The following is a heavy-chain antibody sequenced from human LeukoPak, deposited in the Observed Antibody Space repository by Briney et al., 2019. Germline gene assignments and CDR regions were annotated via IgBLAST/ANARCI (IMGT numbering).Heavy chain of an antibody. CDR3: ASRQQLRGSGYSR. D-gene: IGHD3-22*01. Sequence: SETLSLTCAVYGGSFSGYYWSWLRQPPGKGLEWIGEINHSGSTDYNPSLKSRVTISVDTSKNQFSLKLSSVTAADTAVYYCASRQQLRGSGYSRWGQGTLVTVSS. V-gene: IGHV4-34*01. CDR1: GGSFSGYY. J-gene: IGHJ4*02. CDR2: INHSGST.